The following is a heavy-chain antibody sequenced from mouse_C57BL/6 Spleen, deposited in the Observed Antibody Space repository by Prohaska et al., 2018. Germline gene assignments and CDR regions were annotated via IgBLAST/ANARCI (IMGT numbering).Heavy chain of an antibody. CDR2: IYPRDGST. V-gene: IGHV1-78*01. CDR3: AIIYDGYLWYFYV. CDR1: GYTFTDHT. Sequence: QVQLQQSDAELVKPGASVKISCKVSGYTFTDHTIHWMKQRPEQGLEWIGYIYPRDGSTKYNEKFKGKATLTADQSSSTAYMQLNSLTSEDSAVYFCAIIYDGYLWYFYVWGTGTTVTVSS. D-gene: IGHD2-3*01. J-gene: IGHJ1*03.